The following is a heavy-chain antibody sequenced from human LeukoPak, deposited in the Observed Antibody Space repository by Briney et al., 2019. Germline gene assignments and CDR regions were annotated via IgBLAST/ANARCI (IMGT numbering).Heavy chain of an antibody. D-gene: IGHD1-26*01. CDR1: GFTFSAYN. V-gene: IGHV3-21*01. CDR2: ISSSSSYI. J-gene: IGHJ4*02. Sequence: GGSLRLSCATSGFTFSAYNMNWVRQAPGKGLEWVSSISSSSSYIYYADSVKGRFTISRDNAKNSLYLQMNSLRAEDTAVYYCAGQEVGATLYWGQGTLVTVSS. CDR3: AGQEVGATLY.